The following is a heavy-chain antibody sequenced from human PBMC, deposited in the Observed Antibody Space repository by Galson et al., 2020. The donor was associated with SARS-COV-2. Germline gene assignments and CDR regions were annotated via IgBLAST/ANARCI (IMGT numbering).Heavy chain of an antibody. V-gene: IGHV3-66*01. D-gene: IGHD3-16*01. Sequence: GESLKISCAASGFTVSSNYMSWVRQAPGKGLEWVSVIYSGGSTYYADSVKGRFTISRDNSKNTLYLQMNSLRAEDTAVYYCARLGDQGSPPFDCWGQGPLVTVSS. CDR2: IYSGGST. CDR3: ARLGDQGSPPFDC. J-gene: IGHJ4*02. CDR1: GFTVSSNY.